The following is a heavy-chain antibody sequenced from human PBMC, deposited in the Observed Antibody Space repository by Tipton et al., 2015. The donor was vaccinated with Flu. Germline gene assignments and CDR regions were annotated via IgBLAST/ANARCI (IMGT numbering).Heavy chain of an antibody. Sequence: SLRLSCAASGFTFSSYSMNWVRQAPGKGLEWVSYISSSSSTIYYADSVKGRFTISRDNAKNSLYLQMNSLRAEDTAVYYCARDQEGFYYYMDVWGKGTTVTVSS. J-gene: IGHJ6*03. CDR3: ARDQEGFYYYMDV. CDR1: GFTFSSYS. CDR2: ISSSSSTI. V-gene: IGHV3-48*01.